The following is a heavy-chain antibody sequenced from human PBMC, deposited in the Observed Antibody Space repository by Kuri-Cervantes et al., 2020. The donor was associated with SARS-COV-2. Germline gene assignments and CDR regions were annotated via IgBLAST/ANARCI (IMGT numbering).Heavy chain of an antibody. J-gene: IGHJ6*03. D-gene: IGHD6-6*01. CDR3: ARGARPSSIAARWWRVYYMDV. CDR1: GYTFTGYY. CDR2: INPNSGGT. Sequence: ASVKVSCKASGYTFTGYYMHWVRQAPGQGLEWMGWINPNSGGTNYAQKFQGRVTMTTDTSTSTAYMELRSLRSDDTAVYYCARGARPSSIAARWWRVYYMDVWGKGTTVTVSS. V-gene: IGHV1-2*02.